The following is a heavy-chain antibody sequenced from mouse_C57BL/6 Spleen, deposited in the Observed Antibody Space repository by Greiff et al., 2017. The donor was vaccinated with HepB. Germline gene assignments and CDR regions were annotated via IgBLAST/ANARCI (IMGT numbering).Heavy chain of an antibody. D-gene: IGHD5-1-1*01. Sequence: VQLRQSGPELVKPGASVKIPCKASGYTFTDYNMDWVKQSHGKSLEWIGDINPNNGGTIYNQKFKGKATLTVDKSSSTAYMELRSLTSEDTAVYYCARIPRRDYAMDYWGQGTSVTVSS. J-gene: IGHJ4*01. CDR1: GYTFTDYN. CDR3: ARIPRRDYAMDY. CDR2: INPNNGGT. V-gene: IGHV1-18*01.